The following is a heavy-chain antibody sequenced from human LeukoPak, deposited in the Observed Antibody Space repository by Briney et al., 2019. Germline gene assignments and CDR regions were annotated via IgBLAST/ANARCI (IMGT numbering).Heavy chain of an antibody. CDR1: GGTFSSYA. J-gene: IGHJ6*03. CDR2: IIPIFGTA. D-gene: IGHD2/OR15-2a*01. Sequence: SVKVSCKASGGTFSSYAISWVRQAPGQGLEWMGGIIPIFGTANYAQKFQGRVTITTDESTSTAYMELSSLRSEDTAVYYCARGNPNYYYYMEVWGKGTTVHVSS. CDR3: ARGNPNYYYYMEV. V-gene: IGHV1-69*05.